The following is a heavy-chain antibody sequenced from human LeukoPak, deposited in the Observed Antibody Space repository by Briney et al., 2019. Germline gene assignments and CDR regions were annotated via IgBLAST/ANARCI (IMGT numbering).Heavy chain of an antibody. Sequence: ASVKVSCKASGYTFTGYYMHWVRQAPGQGLEGMGWINPNSGGTNYEQKFQGRVTMTRDTSISTAYMELSRLRTDDTAVYYCARVRRYTRCLDYWGQGTLVTVSS. CDR2: INPNSGGT. D-gene: IGHD1-1*01. CDR3: ARVRRYTRCLDY. J-gene: IGHJ4*02. CDR1: GYTFTGYY. V-gene: IGHV1-2*02.